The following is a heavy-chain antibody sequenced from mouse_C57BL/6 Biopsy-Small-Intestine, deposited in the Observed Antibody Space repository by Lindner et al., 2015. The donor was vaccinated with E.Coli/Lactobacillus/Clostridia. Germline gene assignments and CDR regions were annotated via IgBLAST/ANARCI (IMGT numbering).Heavy chain of an antibody. J-gene: IGHJ3*01. CDR3: ARSRDGYPFAY. V-gene: IGHV1-85*01. D-gene: IGHD2-3*01. Sequence: VQLQESGPELVKPGASVKLSCKASGYTFTSYDINWVKQRPGQGLEWIGWIYPRDGSTKYNEKFKGKATLTVDTSSSTAYMDLHSLTSEDSAVYFCARSRDGYPFAYWGQRTLVTVSA. CDR1: GYTFTSYD. CDR2: IYPRDGST.